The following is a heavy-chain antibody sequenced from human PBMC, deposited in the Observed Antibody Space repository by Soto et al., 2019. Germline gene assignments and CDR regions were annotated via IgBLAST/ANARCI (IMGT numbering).Heavy chain of an antibody. V-gene: IGHV3-66*01. D-gene: IGHD6-19*01. CDR3: TREASGSGWWSQGSFES. Sequence: EVQLVESGGGLVQPGGSLRLSCAASGFTVSSSYISWVRQAPGKRLEWVSTIYSSGSTYYADSVRGRFTISRDDSKNTLYLQMNSLSVDDTAVYYCTREASGSGWWSQGSFESLGQGTLVTVSS. CDR2: IYSSGST. J-gene: IGHJ5*01. CDR1: GFTVSSSY.